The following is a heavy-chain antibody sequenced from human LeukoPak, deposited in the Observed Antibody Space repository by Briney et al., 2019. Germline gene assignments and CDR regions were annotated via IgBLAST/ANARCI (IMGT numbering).Heavy chain of an antibody. D-gene: IGHD3-10*01. Sequence: GGSLRLSCAASGFTFSSYEMNWVRQAPGKGLEWVSYISSSASTIYYADSVKGRFTISRDNAKNSLYLQMNSLRAEDTAVYYCARDYYPFDYWGQGTLVTVSS. J-gene: IGHJ4*02. V-gene: IGHV3-48*03. CDR2: ISSSASTI. CDR1: GFTFSSYE. CDR3: ARDYYPFDY.